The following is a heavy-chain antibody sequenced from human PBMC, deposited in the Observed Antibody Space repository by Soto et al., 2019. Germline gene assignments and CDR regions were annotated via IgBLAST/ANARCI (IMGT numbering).Heavy chain of an antibody. CDR2: INPNSGGT. Sequence: ASVKVSCKASGYTFTGYYVHWVRQAPGQGLEWMGWINPNSGGTNYAQKFQGRVTMTRDTSISTAYMELSGLRSDDTAVYYCATIPSTLTTGLCRDCWGQGTLVTVSS. D-gene: IGHD4-17*01. J-gene: IGHJ4*02. CDR3: ATIPSTLTTGLCRDC. CDR1: GYTFTGYY. V-gene: IGHV1-2*02.